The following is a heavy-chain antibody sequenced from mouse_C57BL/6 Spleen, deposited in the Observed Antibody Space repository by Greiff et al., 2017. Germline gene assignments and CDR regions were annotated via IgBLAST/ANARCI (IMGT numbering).Heavy chain of an antibody. J-gene: IGHJ4*01. CDR1: GFSLTSYG. Sequence: VKLQQPGPGLVAPSQSLSITCTVSGFSLTSYGVSWVRQPPGKGLEWLGVIWGDGSTNYHSALISRLSISKDNSKSQVILKLKSLQTDDTATYYCAIYYGNDYAMDYGGQGTSVTVSS. CDR3: AIYYGNDYAMDY. CDR2: IWGDGST. V-gene: IGHV2-3*01. D-gene: IGHD2-1*01.